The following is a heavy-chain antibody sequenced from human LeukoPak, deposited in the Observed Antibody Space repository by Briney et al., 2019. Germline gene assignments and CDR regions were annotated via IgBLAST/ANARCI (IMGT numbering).Heavy chain of an antibody. CDR3: AKSSDVDTAMEGASDY. CDR2: ISGSGGST. Sequence: PGGSPRLSCAASGFTFSSYAMSWVRQAPGKGLEWVSAISGSGGSTYYADSVKGRFTISRDNSKNTLYLQMNSLRAEDTAVYYCAKSSDVDTAMEGASDYWGQGTLVTVSS. D-gene: IGHD5-18*01. V-gene: IGHV3-23*01. CDR1: GFTFSSYA. J-gene: IGHJ4*02.